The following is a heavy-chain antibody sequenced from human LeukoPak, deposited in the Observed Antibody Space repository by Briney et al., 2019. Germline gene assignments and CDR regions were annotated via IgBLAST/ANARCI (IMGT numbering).Heavy chain of an antibody. CDR2: ISAYNGNT. V-gene: IGHV1-18*04. CDR3: AREDYDILTGYYFFDY. CDR1: GYTFTSYG. J-gene: IGHJ4*02. Sequence: ASVKVSCKASGYTFTSYGISWVRQAPGQGLERMGWISAYNGNTNYAQKLQGRVTMTTDTSTSTAYMELRSLRSDDTAVYYCAREDYDILTGYYFFDYWGQGTLVTVSS. D-gene: IGHD3-9*01.